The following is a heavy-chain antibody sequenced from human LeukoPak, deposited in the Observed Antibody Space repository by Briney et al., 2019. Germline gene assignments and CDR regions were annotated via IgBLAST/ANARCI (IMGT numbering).Heavy chain of an antibody. CDR3: AREGGLGSLDY. CDR1: EFTFSTYW. Sequence: GGSLRLSCAASEFTFSTYWMSWVRQAPGKGLEWVANIKQDGSEKYYVDSVKGRFTISRDNAKNSLYLQMNSLRAEDTAVYYCAREGGLGSLDYWGQGTLVTVSS. V-gene: IGHV3-7*01. D-gene: IGHD3-10*01. CDR2: IKQDGSEK. J-gene: IGHJ4*02.